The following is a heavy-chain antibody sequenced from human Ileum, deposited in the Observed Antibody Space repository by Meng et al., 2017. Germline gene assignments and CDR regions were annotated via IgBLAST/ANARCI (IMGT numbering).Heavy chain of an antibody. Sequence: HVHLHQSGPGIVKPSQTLSLTGAVFGGSVFSNIAAWNWIRQSPLRGLEWLGRTYYRSKWYSEYAVSVKSRISITPDTSKNQFSLQMNSVTPEDTAVYYCASGSGSLDYWGPGTLVTASS. CDR3: ASGSGSLDY. CDR1: GGSVFSNIAA. V-gene: IGHV6-1*01. CDR2: TYYRSKWYS. D-gene: IGHD3-3*01. J-gene: IGHJ4*02.